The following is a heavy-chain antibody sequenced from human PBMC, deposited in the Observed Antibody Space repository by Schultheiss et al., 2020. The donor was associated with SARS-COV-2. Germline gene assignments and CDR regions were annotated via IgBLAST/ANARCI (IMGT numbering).Heavy chain of an antibody. CDR2: ISSNGGST. CDR3: ARAHGDYVGYFDY. V-gene: IGHV3-64*02. D-gene: IGHD4-17*01. Sequence: GGSLRLSCAASGFTFSNAWMNWVRQAPGKGLEYVSAISSNGGSTYYADSVKGRFTISRDNSKNTLYLQMGSLRAEDMAVYYCARAHGDYVGYFDYWGQGTLVTVSS. CDR1: GFTFSNAW. J-gene: IGHJ4*02.